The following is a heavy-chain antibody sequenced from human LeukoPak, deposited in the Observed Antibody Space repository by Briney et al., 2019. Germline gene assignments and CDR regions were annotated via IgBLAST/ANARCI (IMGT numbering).Heavy chain of an antibody. CDR1: GFTFSSYS. J-gene: IGHJ4*02. V-gene: IGHV3-21*01. CDR2: ISSSSSYI. Sequence: GGSLRLSCAASGFTFSSYSMNWVRQAPGKGLEWVSSISSSSSYIYYADSVKGRFTISRDNAKNSLYLQMNSLRAEDTAVYYCARVSIAVAGTINWGQGTLVTVSS. CDR3: ARVSIAVAGTIN. D-gene: IGHD6-19*01.